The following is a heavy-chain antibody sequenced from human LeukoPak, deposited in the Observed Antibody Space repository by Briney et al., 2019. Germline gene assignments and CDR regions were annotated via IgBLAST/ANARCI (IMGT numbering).Heavy chain of an antibody. Sequence: SETLSLTCTVSGGSISSSSYYWGWIRQPPRKGLEWIGSIYYSGSTYYNPSLKSRVTISVDTSKNQFSLKLSSVTAADTAVYYCASATVRYYDFWSGPSRDAFDIWGQGTMVTVSS. CDR2: IYYSGST. CDR3: ASATVRYYDFWSGPSRDAFDI. V-gene: IGHV4-39*01. D-gene: IGHD3-3*01. CDR1: GGSISSSSYY. J-gene: IGHJ3*02.